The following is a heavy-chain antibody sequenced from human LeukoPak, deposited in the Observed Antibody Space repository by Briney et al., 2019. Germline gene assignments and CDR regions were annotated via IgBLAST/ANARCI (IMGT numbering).Heavy chain of an antibody. CDR2: IKQDESEK. CDR1: GFTLGTFW. J-gene: IGHJ4*02. D-gene: IGHD6-19*01. CDR3: ARPRWLQFGPHDS. V-gene: IGHV3-7*01. Sequence: PGESLRLSCVASGFTLGTFWMTWVRQAPGKALEWVANIKQDESEKYYVDSVKGRFTISRDNAKNTLYLQMNNLRGEDTAVYYCARPRWLQFGPHDSWGQGTLVTVSS.